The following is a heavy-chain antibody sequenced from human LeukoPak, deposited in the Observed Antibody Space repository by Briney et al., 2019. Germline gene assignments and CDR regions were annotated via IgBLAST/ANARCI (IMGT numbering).Heavy chain of an antibody. V-gene: IGHV4-59*01. CDR2: IYYSGST. CDR3: ARLYCSGGSRNDAFDI. CDR1: GGSISSYY. D-gene: IGHD2-15*01. Sequence: SETLSLTCTVSGGSISSYYWSWIRQPPGKGLEWIGYIYYSGSTNYNPSLKSRVTISVDTSKNQFSLKLSFVTAADTAVYYCARLYCSGGSRNDAFDIWGQGTMVTVSS. J-gene: IGHJ3*02.